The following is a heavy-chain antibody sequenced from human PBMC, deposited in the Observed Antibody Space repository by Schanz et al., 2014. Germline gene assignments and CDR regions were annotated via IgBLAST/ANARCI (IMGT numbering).Heavy chain of an antibody. V-gene: IGHV3-23*01. CDR1: GFTFSNHA. CDR2: IGGSGDST. Sequence: EVHLLESGGGLVQPGGSLRLSCAASGFTFSNHALSWVRQAPGKWLEWVSGIGGSGDSTHYADSVKGRFIISRDNSKNTLYLQVNSLRAEDTAVYYCAKHVRSLTGNDYWGQGTLVTVSS. CDR3: AKHVRSLTGNDY. J-gene: IGHJ4*02. D-gene: IGHD3-9*01.